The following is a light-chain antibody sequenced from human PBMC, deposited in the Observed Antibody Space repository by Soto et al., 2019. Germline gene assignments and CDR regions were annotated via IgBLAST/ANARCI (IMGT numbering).Light chain of an antibody. CDR3: QQYGSSGT. CDR2: GAS. Sequence: EIVLTHSPATLSVSPGESATLTFRASQSISSNLAWYQQKPGQAPGLLIDGASNRATGIPDRFGGSGSGPDFTLTISRLEPEDFAVYYCQQYGSSGTFGQGTKVDIK. CDR1: QSISSN. J-gene: IGKJ1*01. V-gene: IGKV3-20*01.